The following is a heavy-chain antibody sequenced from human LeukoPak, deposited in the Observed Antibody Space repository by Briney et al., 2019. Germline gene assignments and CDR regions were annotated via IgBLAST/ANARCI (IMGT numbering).Heavy chain of an antibody. J-gene: IGHJ4*02. V-gene: IGHV3-23*01. Sequence: PGGSLRLSCAASGFTFSTYAMSWVRQAPGKGLEWVSGISGSGDSTYYADSVKGRFTMSRDNAKNTVYLQMISLRAEVTAVYHCAKVLPQSGHYYGFNYWGQGTLVTVSS. CDR1: GFTFSTYA. CDR3: AKVLPQSGHYYGFNY. D-gene: IGHD1-26*01. CDR2: ISGSGDST.